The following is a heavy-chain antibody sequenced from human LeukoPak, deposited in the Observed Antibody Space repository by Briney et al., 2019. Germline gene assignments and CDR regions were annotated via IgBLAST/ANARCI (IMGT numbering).Heavy chain of an antibody. Sequence: GETLKISCQTSGYTFSSYWIAWVRQMPGKGLEWLGITYPADSATKYSPALQGQVIISADKSLTTAYLQWSSLKASDTAIYYCARHAAPGGAFFYYAVDVWGQGTTIVVSS. J-gene: IGHJ6*02. V-gene: IGHV5-51*01. CDR2: TYPADSAT. D-gene: IGHD1-26*01. CDR1: GYTFSSYW. CDR3: ARHAAPGGAFFYYAVDV.